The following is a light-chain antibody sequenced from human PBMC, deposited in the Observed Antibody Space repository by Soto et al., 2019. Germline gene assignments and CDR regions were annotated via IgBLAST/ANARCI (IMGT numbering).Light chain of an antibody. CDR1: QSVISSY. Sequence: DTVLTQFPDTLSLSPGDRATLSCRASQSVISSYLAWYQQKPGQAPRLLIYAASSRASDIPDRFTGSGSGTDFTLTISRLEPEDFAMYFCQQYGTSPQTFGQGTKVDI. V-gene: IGKV3-20*01. CDR3: QQYGTSPQT. CDR2: AAS. J-gene: IGKJ2*01.